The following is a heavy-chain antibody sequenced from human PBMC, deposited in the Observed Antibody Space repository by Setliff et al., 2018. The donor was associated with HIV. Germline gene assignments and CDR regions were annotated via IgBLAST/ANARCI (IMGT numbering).Heavy chain of an antibody. CDR2: VSGSGSYA. CDR3: ARDRAAGRISAGGIFH. D-gene: IGHD6-13*01. Sequence: GGSLRLSCAASGFSFSDYYMSWFPQAPGKGLEWVSFVSGSGSYANYVDSVKGRFTIYRDNAKDSLYLEMYSLRAEDTAVYYCARDRAAGRISAGGIFHWGQGTLVTVSS. J-gene: IGHJ4*02. CDR1: GFSFSDYY. V-gene: IGHV3-11*05.